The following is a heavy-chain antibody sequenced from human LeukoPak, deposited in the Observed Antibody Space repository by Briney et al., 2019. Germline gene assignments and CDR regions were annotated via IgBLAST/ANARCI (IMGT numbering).Heavy chain of an antibody. D-gene: IGHD3-10*01. CDR3: ARNYYGSASYYRTGFDP. CDR1: GGSISSFY. CDR2: VYYSGIT. V-gene: IGHV4-59*01. Sequence: SETLSLTCTVSGGSISSFYWSWIRQPSGKGLEWIGYVYYSGITNYNPSLKSRVSMSVDTSKNQFSLKLSSVTAADTAVYYCARNYYGSASYYRTGFDPWGQGTLVTVSS. J-gene: IGHJ5*02.